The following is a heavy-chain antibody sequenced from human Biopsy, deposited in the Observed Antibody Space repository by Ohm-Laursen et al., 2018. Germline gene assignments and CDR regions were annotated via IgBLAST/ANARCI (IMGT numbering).Heavy chain of an antibody. D-gene: IGHD6-6*01. V-gene: IGHV1-69*01. CDR1: GYTYSDYG. CDR2: IMPAFGVV. J-gene: IGHJ6*02. Sequence: GSSVTVSCQTSGYTYSDYGVSWVRQAPGQGLEWMGGIMPAFGVVNYGQNFEGRVTIDADDSTTTVDLSSLTSEDTAVYYCARGEAARVNDNYRYRLDHWGQGTTVVVSS. CDR3: ARGEAARVNDNYRYRLDH.